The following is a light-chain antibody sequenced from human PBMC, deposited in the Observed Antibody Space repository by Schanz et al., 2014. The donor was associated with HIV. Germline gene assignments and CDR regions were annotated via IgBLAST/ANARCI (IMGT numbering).Light chain of an antibody. J-gene: IGLJ1*01. Sequence: QSALTQPASLSGSPGQSITISCTEINSDVGGYNYVSWYQQHSGKAPKLMIYDVSNRPSGVSNRFSGSKSGNTASLTISGLQADDEGDYYCCSYSRVGTPHCVFGTGTKLTVL. CDR2: DVS. CDR1: NSDVGGYNY. CDR3: CSYSRVGTPHCV. V-gene: IGLV2-14*03.